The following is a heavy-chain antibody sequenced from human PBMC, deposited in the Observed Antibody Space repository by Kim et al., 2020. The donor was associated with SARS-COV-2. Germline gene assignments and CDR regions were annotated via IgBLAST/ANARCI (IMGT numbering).Heavy chain of an antibody. D-gene: IGHD3-3*01. J-gene: IGHJ4*02. CDR3: ARGRGITIFGVVMFLDY. Sequence: LKSRVTISVDTSKNQFSLKLSSVTAADTAVYYCARGRGITIFGVVMFLDYWGQGTLVTVSS. V-gene: IGHV4-34*01.